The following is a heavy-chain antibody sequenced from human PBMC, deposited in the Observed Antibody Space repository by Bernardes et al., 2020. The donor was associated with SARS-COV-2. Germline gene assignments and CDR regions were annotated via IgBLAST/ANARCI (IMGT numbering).Heavy chain of an antibody. J-gene: IGHJ4*02. CDR3: ATGRYNSYYYFDY. CDR1: GFPFSTYW. Sequence: GGSLRLSCAASGFPFSTYWMHWVRQAPGKGLVWVSRIKPDGTTTAYADSVKGRFTVSRDNAKNTLYLQMNSLRAEDTAVYYCATGRYNSYYYFDYWGQGALISVSS. D-gene: IGHD1-20*01. CDR2: IKPDGTTT. V-gene: IGHV3-74*01.